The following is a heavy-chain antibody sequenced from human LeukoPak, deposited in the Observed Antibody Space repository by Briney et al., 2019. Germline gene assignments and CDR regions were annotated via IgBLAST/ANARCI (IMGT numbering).Heavy chain of an antibody. J-gene: IGHJ4*02. CDR2: IYPGDSDT. D-gene: IGHD2-2*01. Sequence: KPGESLKISCKGSGYIFTNYWIGWVRQMPGKGLEWMGIIYPGDSDTRYSPSFQGQVTISVDKSITTAYLQWSSLKASDTAIYYCARRGYCSTTSCQAALDSWGQGTLVTVSS. V-gene: IGHV5-51*01. CDR1: GYIFTNYW. CDR3: ARRGYCSTTSCQAALDS.